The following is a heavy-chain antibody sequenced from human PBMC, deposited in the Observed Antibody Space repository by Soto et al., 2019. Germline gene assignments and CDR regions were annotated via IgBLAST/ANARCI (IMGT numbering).Heavy chain of an antibody. J-gene: IGHJ5*02. D-gene: IGHD2-2*01. CDR3: TTTSCNSASGHT. Sequence: EVQLVESGGGLVQPGGSLKLSCVASGYTFSGSAFHWVRQASGKGLVLVGRIRGKANSYETAYTESVKGRFTISSDYSKNTAFLQMTSLKTEATAVYYCTTTSCNSASGHTWGQGTRVTVSS. CDR1: GYTFSGSA. CDR2: IRGKANSYET. V-gene: IGHV3-73*01.